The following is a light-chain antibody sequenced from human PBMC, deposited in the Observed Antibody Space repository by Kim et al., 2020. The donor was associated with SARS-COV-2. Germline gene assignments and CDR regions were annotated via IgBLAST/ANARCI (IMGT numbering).Light chain of an antibody. V-gene: IGLV2-8*01. CDR1: SSDVGGYNY. Sequence: HSIPISCTGTSSDVGGYNYVPWYQQHPGKAPKLMIYEVSKRPSGVPDRFSGSESGNTASLTVSGLQAEDEADYYCSSYAGSNNVVFGGGTQLTVL. J-gene: IGLJ2*01. CDR3: SSYAGSNNVV. CDR2: EVS.